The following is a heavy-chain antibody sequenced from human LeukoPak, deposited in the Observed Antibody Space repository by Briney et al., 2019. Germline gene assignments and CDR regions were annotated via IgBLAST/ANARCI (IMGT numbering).Heavy chain of an antibody. CDR1: GFTFSSYG. CDR2: ISYDGSNK. Sequence: GGSLRLSCAASGFTFSSYGMHWVRQAPGKGLEWVAVISYDGSNKYYADSVKGRFTISRDNSKNTLYLQMNSLRAEDTAVYYCAKGLRGYSGYDAYYGMGVWGQGTTVTVSS. D-gene: IGHD5-12*01. CDR3: AKGLRGYSGYDAYYGMGV. V-gene: IGHV3-30*18. J-gene: IGHJ6*02.